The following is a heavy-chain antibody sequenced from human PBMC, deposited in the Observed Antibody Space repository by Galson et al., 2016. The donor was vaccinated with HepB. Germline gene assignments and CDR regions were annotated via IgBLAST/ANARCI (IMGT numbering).Heavy chain of an antibody. CDR1: GFTFGNSW. CDR2: ISGSGGST. V-gene: IGHV3-23*01. Sequence: SLRLSCAASGFTFGNSWMSWVRQAPGKGLEWVSAISGSGGSTYYADSVKGRFTISRDNSKNTLYLQMNSLRAEDTAVYYCAKSANKGSFDYWGQGTLVTVSS. J-gene: IGHJ4*02. D-gene: IGHD1/OR15-1a*01. CDR3: AKSANKGSFDY.